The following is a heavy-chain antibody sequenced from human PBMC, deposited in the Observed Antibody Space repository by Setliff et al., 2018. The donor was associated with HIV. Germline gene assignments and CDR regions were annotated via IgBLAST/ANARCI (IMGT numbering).Heavy chain of an antibody. Sequence: PGGSLRLSCAASRFTFSSYGMYWVRQAPGKGLEVVAFIRYDGSSENYADSVKDRFTISRDHAKNSVYLQMNSLRDEDTAVYYCTTGLLHDGFDMWGPGTMVTVSS. J-gene: IGHJ3*02. CDR1: RFTFSSYG. CDR2: IRYDGSSE. V-gene: IGHV3-30*02. CDR3: TTGLLHDGFDM.